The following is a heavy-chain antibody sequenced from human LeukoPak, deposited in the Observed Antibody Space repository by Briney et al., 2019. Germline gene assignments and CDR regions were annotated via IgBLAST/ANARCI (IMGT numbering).Heavy chain of an antibody. J-gene: IGHJ4*02. Sequence: SETLSLTCAVSGDSISSSNWWTWVRQPPGKGLEWIGEIYHSGSTNYNPSLKSRVTISVDKSNNQFSLKLTSVTAAGTAVYYRARRSGYSNGFDYWGQGTLVTVSS. D-gene: IGHD5-18*01. CDR3: ARRSGYSNGFDY. CDR1: GDSISSSNW. CDR2: IYHSGST. V-gene: IGHV4-4*02.